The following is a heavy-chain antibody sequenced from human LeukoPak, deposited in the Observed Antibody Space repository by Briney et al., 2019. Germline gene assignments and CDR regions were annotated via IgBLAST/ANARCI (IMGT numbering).Heavy chain of an antibody. J-gene: IGHJ3*02. CDR2: IYYSGST. V-gene: IGHV4-39*01. CDR1: GGSISSSSYY. D-gene: IGHD3-10*01. Sequence: PSETLSLTCTVSGGSISSSSYYWGWIRQPLGKGLEWIGSIYYSGSTYYNPSLKSRVTISVDTSKNQFSLKLSSVTAADTAVYYCARQKRNPRITMPRDAFDIWGQGTMVTVSS. CDR3: ARQKRNPRITMPRDAFDI.